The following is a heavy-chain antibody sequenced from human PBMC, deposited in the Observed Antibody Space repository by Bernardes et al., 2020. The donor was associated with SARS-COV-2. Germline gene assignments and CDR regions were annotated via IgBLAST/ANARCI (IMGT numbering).Heavy chain of an antibody. CDR1: GGSITSYF. D-gene: IGHD4-17*01. CDR2: IYYSGDI. V-gene: IGHV4-59*08. CDR3: AGGSATVTMYDH. Sequence: SETLSLTCSVSGGSITSYFWSWIRQPPGKGLEWIGYIYYSGDIKYNPSLTSRVTISADTSKNQFSLKVTSVTAADTAVYYCAGGSATVTMYDHWGQGILVTVSS. J-gene: IGHJ4*02.